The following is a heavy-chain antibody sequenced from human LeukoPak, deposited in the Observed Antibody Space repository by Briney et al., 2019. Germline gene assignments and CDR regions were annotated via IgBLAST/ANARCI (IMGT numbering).Heavy chain of an antibody. CDR2: FYYSGSN. J-gene: IGHJ5*02. Sequence: SETLSLTCSVSGGSISSSSYYWGWVRQPPGKGLDWIGTFYYSGSNYYNPSLKSRVSMSVDTSKNQFSLELNSVTPADTAVYYCARGGNYWPQWWFDPWGRGTLVSVSS. V-gene: IGHV4-39*07. CDR3: ARGGNYWPQWWFDP. D-gene: IGHD1-26*01. CDR1: GGSISSSSYY.